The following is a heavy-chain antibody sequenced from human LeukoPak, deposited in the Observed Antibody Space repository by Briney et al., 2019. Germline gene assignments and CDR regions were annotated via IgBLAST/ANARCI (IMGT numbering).Heavy chain of an antibody. CDR1: GFTFSSYW. D-gene: IGHD3-22*01. V-gene: IGHV3-7*01. CDR2: IKQDGSEK. Sequence: PGGSLRLSCAASGFTFSSYWMSWVRQAPGKGLEWVANIKQDGSEKYYVDSVKGRFTISRDNAKNSLYLQMNSLRAEDTAVYYCARDNSYYYDSSGSNWGQGTLVTVSS. J-gene: IGHJ4*02. CDR3: ARDNSYYYDSSGSN.